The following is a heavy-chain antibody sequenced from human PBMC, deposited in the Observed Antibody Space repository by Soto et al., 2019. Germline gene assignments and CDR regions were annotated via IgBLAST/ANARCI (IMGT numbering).Heavy chain of an antibody. D-gene: IGHD6-19*01. CDR2: ISSSGSTI. J-gene: IGHJ4*02. V-gene: IGHV3-48*02. Sequence: EVQLVESGGGLVQPGGSLRLSCAASGFTFSSYSMNWVRQAPGKGLEWVSYISSSGSTIYYADSVKGRFTISRDNAKNSLYLQMNSLRDEDTAVYYCARVGVIAVAGTPRFDYWGQGTLVTVSS. CDR1: GFTFSSYS. CDR3: ARVGVIAVAGTPRFDY.